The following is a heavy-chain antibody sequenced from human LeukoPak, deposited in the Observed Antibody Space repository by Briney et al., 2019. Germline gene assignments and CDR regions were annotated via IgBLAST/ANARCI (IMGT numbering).Heavy chain of an antibody. D-gene: IGHD6-13*01. J-gene: IGHJ4*02. CDR2: ISSSGSTI. V-gene: IGHV3-48*03. CDR3: ARETQQPAFDY. Sequence: GGSLRLSCAASGFTFSSYEMNWVRQAPGKGLEWVSYISSSGSTIYYADSVKGRFTISRDNAKNSLYLQMNSLRAEDTAVYYCARETQQPAFDYWGRGTLVTVSS. CDR1: GFTFSSYE.